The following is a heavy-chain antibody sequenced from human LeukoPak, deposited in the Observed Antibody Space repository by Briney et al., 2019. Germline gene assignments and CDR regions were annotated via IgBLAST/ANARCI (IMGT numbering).Heavy chain of an antibody. CDR1: GGSINSYY. Sequence: PSETLSLTCTVSGGSINSYYWSWIRQPPGKGLEWIGYIYYSGSTNYNPSLKSRVTISVHTSKNQISLRLTSVTATDTAMYYCARQTGSGLFTLPGGQGTLVTVSS. V-gene: IGHV4-59*08. CDR3: ARQTGSGLFTLP. J-gene: IGHJ4*02. CDR2: IYYSGST. D-gene: IGHD3/OR15-3a*01.